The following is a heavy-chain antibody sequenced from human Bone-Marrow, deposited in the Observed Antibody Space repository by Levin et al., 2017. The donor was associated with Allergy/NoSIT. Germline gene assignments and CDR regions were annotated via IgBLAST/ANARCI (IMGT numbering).Heavy chain of an antibody. D-gene: IGHD1-14*01. J-gene: IGHJ5*02. CDR2: ISWDDDDQ. CDR3: VHKEGTTGWFDP. V-gene: IGHV2-5*02. CDR1: GFSLTTNEMG. Sequence: GSGPTLVKPTQTLTLTCTFSGFSLTTNEMGVAWIRQPPGKALEWLALISWDDDDQRYSPSLKNRLTITKDTSKNQVVLSLTNVDPLDTATYYCVHKEGTTGWFDPWGQGTLVTVSS.